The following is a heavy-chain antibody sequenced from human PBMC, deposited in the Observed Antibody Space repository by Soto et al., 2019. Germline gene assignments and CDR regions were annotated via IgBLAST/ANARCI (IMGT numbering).Heavy chain of an antibody. V-gene: IGHV4-34*01. D-gene: IGHD3-9*01. CDR3: ARDILTGYASDY. Sequence: QVQLQQWGAGLLKPSETLSLTCAVYGGSFSGYYWSWIRQPPGKGLEWIGEINHSGSTNYNPSLKSRVTLSVDTSKNQFSLKLSSVTAADTAVYYCARDILTGYASDYWGQGTLVTVSS. CDR1: GGSFSGYY. J-gene: IGHJ4*02. CDR2: INHSGST.